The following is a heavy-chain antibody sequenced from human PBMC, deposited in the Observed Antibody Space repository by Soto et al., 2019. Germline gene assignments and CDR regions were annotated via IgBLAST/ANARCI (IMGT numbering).Heavy chain of an antibody. Sequence: GASVKVSCKASGGTFSSYAISWVRQAPGQGLEWMGGIIPIFGTANYAQKFQGRVTITADESTSTAYVELNSLRAEDTAVYYCARDPGDSSSPTDGYYGMDVWGQGTTVTVSS. V-gene: IGHV1-69*13. CDR3: ARDPGDSSSPTDGYYGMDV. CDR2: IIPIFGTA. J-gene: IGHJ6*02. D-gene: IGHD6-6*01. CDR1: GGTFSSYA.